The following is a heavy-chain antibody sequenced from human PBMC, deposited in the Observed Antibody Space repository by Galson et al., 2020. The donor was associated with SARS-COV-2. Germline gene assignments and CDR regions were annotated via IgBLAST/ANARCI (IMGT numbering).Heavy chain of an antibody. Sequence: GESPKISCKGSGYSFTNYWIGWVRQMPGKGLEWVGIIYPGDSDTRYSPSFRGQVTISADNSINTAYLQWSSLKASDTAIYYCARHECTTTSCPYYCYHGMGVWCQGTTVTVFS. V-gene: IGHV5-51*01. CDR1: GYSFTNYW. CDR2: IYPGDSDT. CDR3: ARHECTTTSCPYYCYHGMGV. D-gene: IGHD2-2*01. J-gene: IGHJ6*02.